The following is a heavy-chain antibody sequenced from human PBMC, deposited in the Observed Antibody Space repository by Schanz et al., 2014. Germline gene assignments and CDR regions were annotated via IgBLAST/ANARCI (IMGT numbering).Heavy chain of an antibody. CDR2: INTGSGDT. J-gene: IGHJ4*02. V-gene: IGHV1-3*04. CDR3: ARGIGGYGANNYVDY. Sequence: QVHLVQSGAEVKRPGASVRVSCRASEYSFTSYSRHWVRQAPGQRLEWMGWINTGSGDTKYSQNYKGRVTITRDTSASTAYMELSSLRSEDTAVYSCARGIGGYGANNYVDYWGQGTLVTVSS. CDR1: EYSFTSYS. D-gene: IGHD5-12*01.